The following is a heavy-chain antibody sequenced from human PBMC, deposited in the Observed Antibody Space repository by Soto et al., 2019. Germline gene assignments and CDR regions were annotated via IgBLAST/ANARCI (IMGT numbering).Heavy chain of an antibody. D-gene: IGHD6-19*01. Sequence: GGSLRLSCAASGFTFSDYYMSWIRQAPGKGLEWVSYISSSGSTIYYADSVKGRFTISRDNAKNSLYLQMNSLRAEDTAVYYCAKDLAAVAGATDYWGQGTLVTVSS. V-gene: IGHV3-11*01. J-gene: IGHJ4*02. CDR3: AKDLAAVAGATDY. CDR2: ISSSGSTI. CDR1: GFTFSDYY.